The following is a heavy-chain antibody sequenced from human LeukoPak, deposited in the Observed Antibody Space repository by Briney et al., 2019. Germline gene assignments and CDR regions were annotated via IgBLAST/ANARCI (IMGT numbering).Heavy chain of an antibody. Sequence: SETLSLTCTVSGDSITGYYWTWVRQPPGKGLEWIGYVYHTGTSNYNPSVRSRITVSVDTSKNQYSMKLTSVTAADTAVYFCARALDTWSALDYWGLGTLVTVSS. CDR3: ARALDTWSALDY. D-gene: IGHD5-18*01. V-gene: IGHV4-59*01. J-gene: IGHJ4*02. CDR2: VYHTGTS. CDR1: GDSITGYY.